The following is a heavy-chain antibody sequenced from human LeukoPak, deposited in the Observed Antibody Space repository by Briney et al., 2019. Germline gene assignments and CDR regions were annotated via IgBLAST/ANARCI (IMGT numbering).Heavy chain of an antibody. J-gene: IGHJ4*02. V-gene: IGHV4-4*02. CDR1: GGSISSSNW. D-gene: IGHD3-10*01. CDR3: ARDGRSGSSYYFDY. CDR2: IYHSGST. Sequence: NPSGTLSLTCAVSGGSISSSNWWSWVRQPPGKGLEWIGEIYHSGSTNYNPSPKSRVTISVDKSKNQFSLKLSSVTAADTAVYYCARDGRSGSSYYFDYWGQGTLVTVSS.